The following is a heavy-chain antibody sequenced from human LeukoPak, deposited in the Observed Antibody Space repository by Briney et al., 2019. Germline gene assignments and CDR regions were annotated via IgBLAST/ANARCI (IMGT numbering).Heavy chain of an antibody. V-gene: IGHV4-59*01. CDR1: GGSINSYY. J-gene: IGHJ4*02. CDR3: AREDSSSRFDY. CDR2: VYYTGST. Sequence: SETLSLTCTVSGGSINSYYWSWIRHPPGKEMEWIGYVYYTGSTNYSPSLKSRVTISVDTSKNQLSLKLTSVTAADTAVYYCAREDSSSRFDYWGQGSLVTVSS. D-gene: IGHD6-13*01.